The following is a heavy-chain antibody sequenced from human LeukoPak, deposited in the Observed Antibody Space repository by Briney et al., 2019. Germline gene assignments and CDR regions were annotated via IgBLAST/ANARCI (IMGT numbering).Heavy chain of an antibody. CDR1: GGSISSYY. V-gene: IGHV4-4*07. J-gene: IGHJ4*02. CDR3: ARSREYYYDSSGYYHTYYYFDY. Sequence: PSETLSLTCTVSGGSISSYYWSWIRQPAGKGLERIGRIYTSGSTNYNPSLKSRVTISVDTSKNQFSLKLSSVTAADTAVYYCARSREYYYDSSGYYHTYYYFDYWGQGTLVTVSS. D-gene: IGHD3-22*01. CDR2: IYTSGST.